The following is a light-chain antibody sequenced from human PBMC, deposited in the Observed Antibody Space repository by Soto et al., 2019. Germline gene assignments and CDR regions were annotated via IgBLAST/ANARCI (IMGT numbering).Light chain of an antibody. CDR1: SSNIGAGYD. J-gene: IGLJ1*01. CDR3: QSYDSSLSAHYV. CDR2: GNS. Sequence: QSVLTVPPSVSVAIWQRVTIFCTGSSSNIGAGYDVHWYQQLPGAAPKLLIYGNSNRPSGVPDRFSGSKSGTSASLAITGLQAEDEADYYCQSYDSSLSAHYVFGTGTKVTVL. V-gene: IGLV1-40*01.